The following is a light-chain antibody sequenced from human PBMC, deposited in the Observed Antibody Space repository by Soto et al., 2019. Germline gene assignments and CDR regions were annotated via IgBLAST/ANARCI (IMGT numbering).Light chain of an antibody. CDR1: QSVSNN. V-gene: IGKV3-15*01. J-gene: IGKJ1*01. Sequence: ILMTQSPATLSVSPGERATRSCRASQSVSNNLAWYQQKPGQAPRLLIYDASTRATGIPARFSGSGSGTEFTLTISGLQSEDFAVYYCQQYNNWPPWTFGQGTQVEIK. CDR3: QQYNNWPPWT. CDR2: DAS.